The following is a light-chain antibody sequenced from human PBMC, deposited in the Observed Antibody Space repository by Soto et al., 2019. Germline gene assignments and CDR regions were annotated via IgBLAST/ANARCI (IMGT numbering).Light chain of an antibody. V-gene: IGKV1-5*03. CDR3: QQYSNYPKT. J-gene: IGKJ2*01. CDR1: QSVSSW. Sequence: DIQMTQSPSTLSASVGDSITITCRASQSVSSWLAWYQQKPGKAPNLLIYKASILETGVPSRFGGSGSGINFSLTISSLQPDDCATYYCQQYSNYPKTFGQGTKLEI. CDR2: KAS.